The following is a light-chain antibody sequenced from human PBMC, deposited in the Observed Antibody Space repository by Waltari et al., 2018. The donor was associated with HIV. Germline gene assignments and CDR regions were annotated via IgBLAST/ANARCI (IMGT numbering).Light chain of an antibody. CDR1: TEDVGGSYY. J-gene: IGLJ2*01. CDR2: EVD. V-gene: IGLV2-14*01. CDR3: SSYRSYNTVV. Sequence: QSALIQPAYVSGSPGQSITMSCTCTTEDVGGSYYVSWYHHHPCKAPKGLIYEVDNRPSGVSYRFSGSKSGNTASLTISGLQAEDEADYYCSSYRSYNTVVFGGGTKLTVL.